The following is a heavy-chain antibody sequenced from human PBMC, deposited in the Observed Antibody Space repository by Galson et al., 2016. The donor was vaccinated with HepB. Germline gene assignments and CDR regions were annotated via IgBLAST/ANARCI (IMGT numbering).Heavy chain of an antibody. Sequence: SVKVSCKASGYSFTGFYIHWVRQVPGKGLEWMGRIDPNNGDTNYAQKLQGRVTMTTDTSTSTAYMELRSLRSDDTAVYYCAKLTENYYDSSGYFDYWGQGTLVTVSS. D-gene: IGHD3-22*01. CDR2: IDPNNGDT. J-gene: IGHJ4*02. CDR1: GYSFTGFY. V-gene: IGHV1-18*04. CDR3: AKLTENYYDSSGYFDY.